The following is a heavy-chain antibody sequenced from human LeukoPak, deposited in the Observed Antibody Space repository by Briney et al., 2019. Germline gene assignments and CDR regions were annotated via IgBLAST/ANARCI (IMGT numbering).Heavy chain of an antibody. CDR1: GYRFPSYY. CDR3: ARDHGTDGTTFTLNFDC. V-gene: IGHV1-2*02. J-gene: IGHJ4*02. CDR2: FNPNNGAT. D-gene: IGHD1-1*01. Sequence: GASVKVSCKASGYRFPSYYIHWVRQAPGQGLEWMGWFNPNNGATKYAQKFQGGVTLTTDTSLTTVFMELTWLTSDDTATYYCARDHGTDGTTFTLNFDCWGQGTLVTVSS.